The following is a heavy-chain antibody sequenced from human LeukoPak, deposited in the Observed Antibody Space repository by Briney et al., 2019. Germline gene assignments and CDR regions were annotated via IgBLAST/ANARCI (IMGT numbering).Heavy chain of an antibody. Sequence: PGGSLRLSCAASGFTFSSYWMSWVRQAPGKGLEWVANIKQDGSEKYYVDSVKGRFTISRDSAKNSLYLQMNSLRAEDTAVYYCAKAESPPPDWFDYWGQGTLVTVSS. V-gene: IGHV3-7*03. CDR2: IKQDGSEK. CDR1: GFTFSSYW. CDR3: AKAESPPPDWFDY. D-gene: IGHD3-9*01. J-gene: IGHJ4*02.